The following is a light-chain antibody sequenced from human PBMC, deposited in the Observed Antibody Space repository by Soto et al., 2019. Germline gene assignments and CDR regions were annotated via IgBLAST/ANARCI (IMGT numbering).Light chain of an antibody. J-gene: IGKJ1*01. Sequence: EIVMTQSPATLSVYPGERATLSCRASQSVSSNLAWYQQKPGQAPRLLIYGASTRATGIPARFSGSGSGTEFTLTISSLQSEDFAVYYCQQYGSSPETFGQGTKVEIK. CDR2: GAS. CDR3: QQYGSSPET. CDR1: QSVSSN. V-gene: IGKV3-15*01.